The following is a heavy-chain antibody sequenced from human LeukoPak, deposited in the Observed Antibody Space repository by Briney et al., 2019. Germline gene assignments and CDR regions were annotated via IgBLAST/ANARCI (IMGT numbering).Heavy chain of an antibody. J-gene: IGHJ5*02. CDR3: ARGYCSSTSCYWDNWFDP. V-gene: IGHV4-61*02. CDR2: IYTSGST. D-gene: IGHD2-2*01. Sequence: SETLSLTCTVSGGSISSGSYYWSWIRQPAGNGLEWFVRIYTSGSTNYNTSLKSRVTISVDTSKNQFSLKLSSVTAADTAVYYCARGYCSSTSCYWDNWFDPWGQGTLVTVSS. CDR1: GGSISSGSYY.